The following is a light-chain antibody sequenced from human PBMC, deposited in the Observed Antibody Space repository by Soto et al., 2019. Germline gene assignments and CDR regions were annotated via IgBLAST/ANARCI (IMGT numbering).Light chain of an antibody. CDR3: QSYDSSLSVV. Sequence: QSVLTQPPSVSWAPGQRVTISCTGSSSNIGAGYDVHWYQQLPGTAPKLLIYGNSNRPSGVPVRFSGSKSGTSASLAITGLQAEDEADYYCQSYDSSLSVVFGGGTKVTVL. J-gene: IGLJ2*01. V-gene: IGLV1-40*01. CDR1: SSNIGAGYD. CDR2: GNS.